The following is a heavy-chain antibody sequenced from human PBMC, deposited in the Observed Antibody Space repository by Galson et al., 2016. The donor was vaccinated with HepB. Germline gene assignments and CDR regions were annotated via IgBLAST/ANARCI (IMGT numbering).Heavy chain of an antibody. D-gene: IGHD3-3*01. CDR3: AKHVDSWSGYKSGMDV. CDR2: ISETGSDS. CDR1: GFTLRRSV. J-gene: IGHJ6*02. Sequence: SLRLSCAASGFTLRRSVMSWIRQAPGKGPEWVSGISETGSDSYYADSVRGRFIISRDNSKNMVYLQLNSLRAEDTAVYHCAKHVDSWSGYKSGMDVWGQGTTVTVSS. V-gene: IGHV3-23*01.